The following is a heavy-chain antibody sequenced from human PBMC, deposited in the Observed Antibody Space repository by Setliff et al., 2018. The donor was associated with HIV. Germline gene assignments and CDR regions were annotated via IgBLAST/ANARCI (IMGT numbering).Heavy chain of an antibody. D-gene: IGHD2-2*01. CDR3: TTIVGFCSSTRCYSDY. Sequence: SSETLSLTCTVSGGSISGYYWGWIRQPPGKGLEWVGRIKSKTDGGTTDYVTPVKGRFTISRDDSKNTLYLQMNSLKTEDTAVYYCTTIVGFCSSTRCYSDYWGQGTLVTVSS. V-gene: IGHV3-15*01. J-gene: IGHJ4*02. CDR1: GGSISGYY. CDR2: IKSKTDGGTT.